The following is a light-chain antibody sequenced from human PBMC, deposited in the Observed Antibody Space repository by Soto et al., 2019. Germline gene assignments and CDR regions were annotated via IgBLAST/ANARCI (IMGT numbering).Light chain of an antibody. V-gene: IGLV2-14*03. Sequence: QSALTQPASVSGSPGQSITISCTGTSSDVGGYKYVSWYQHHPGKAPKLMIYDVINRPSGVSNRFSGSKSGNTASLTISGLQAEDEADYYCNSYTSTSTSYVFGTGTKLTVL. CDR2: DVI. J-gene: IGLJ1*01. CDR3: NSYTSTSTSYV. CDR1: SSDVGGYKY.